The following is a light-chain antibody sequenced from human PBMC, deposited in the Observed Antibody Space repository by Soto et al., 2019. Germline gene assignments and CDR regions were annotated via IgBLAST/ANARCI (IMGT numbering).Light chain of an antibody. Sequence: EIVLTQSPATLSLSPGARAPLSCRASQSVSSYLAWYQQKPGQAPRLLIYGASSRATGIPDRFSGSGSGTDFTLTISRLEPEDFAVYFCQQYGSSPTTFGQGTKVDI. J-gene: IGKJ1*01. CDR2: GAS. V-gene: IGKV3-20*01. CDR1: QSVSSY. CDR3: QQYGSSPTT.